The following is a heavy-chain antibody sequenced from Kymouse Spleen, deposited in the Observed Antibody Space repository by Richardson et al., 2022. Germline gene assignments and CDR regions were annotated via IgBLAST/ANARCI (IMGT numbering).Heavy chain of an antibody. D-gene: IGHD1-26*01. Sequence: QVQLQQWGAGLLKPSETLSLTCAVYGGSFSGYYWSWIRQPPGKGLEWIGEINHSGSTNYNPSLKSRVTISVDTSKNQFSLKLSSVTAADTAVYYCARGWIVGATGFDYWGQGTLVTVSS. CDR1: GGSFSGYY. V-gene: IGHV4-34*01. J-gene: IGHJ4*02. CDR3: ARGWIVGATGFDY. CDR2: INHSGST.